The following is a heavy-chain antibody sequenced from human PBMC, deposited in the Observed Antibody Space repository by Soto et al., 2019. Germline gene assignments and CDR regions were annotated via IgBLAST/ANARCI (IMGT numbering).Heavy chain of an antibody. CDR2: ISSSSSYI. V-gene: IGHV3-21*01. J-gene: IGHJ4*02. CDR3: ARGRKSSSSNFDY. Sequence: EVQLVESGGGLVKPGGSLRLSCAASGFTFSSYSMNWVRQAPGKGLEWVSSISSSSSYIYYADSVKGRFTISRDNAKNSLYLQINSLRAEDTAVYYCARGRKSSSSNFDYWGQGTLVTVSS. D-gene: IGHD6-6*01. CDR1: GFTFSSYS.